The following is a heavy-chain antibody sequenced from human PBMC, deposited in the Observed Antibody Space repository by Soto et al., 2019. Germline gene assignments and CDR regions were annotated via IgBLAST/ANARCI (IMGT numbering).Heavy chain of an antibody. J-gene: IGHJ4*02. D-gene: IGHD3-9*01. V-gene: IGHV1-18*01. Sequence: ASVKVYCKASGYTFTSNGIGWVRQAPGQGLEWMGWISAYNGNTNYAQKLQGRVTMTTDTSTSTAYMELRSLRSDDTAVYYCARVWYYDISPVDCWGQGTLVTVS. CDR1: GYTFTSNG. CDR3: ARVWYYDISPVDC. CDR2: ISAYNGNT.